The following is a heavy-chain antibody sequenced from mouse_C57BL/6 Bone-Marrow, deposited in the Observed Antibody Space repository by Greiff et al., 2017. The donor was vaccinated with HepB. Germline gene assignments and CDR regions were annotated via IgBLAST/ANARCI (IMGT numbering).Heavy chain of an antibody. D-gene: IGHD2-2*01. CDR3: RSTDYGYDEPFDV. CDR1: GYTFTDYE. J-gene: IGHJ1*03. CDR2: IDPETGGT. Sequence: VQLQQSGAELVRPGASVTLSCKASGYTFTDYEMHWVKQTPVHGLEWIGAIDPETGGTAYNQKFKGKAILTADKSSSTAYMELRSLTSEDSAVYYCRSTDYGYDEPFDVWGTGTTVTVSS. V-gene: IGHV1-15*01.